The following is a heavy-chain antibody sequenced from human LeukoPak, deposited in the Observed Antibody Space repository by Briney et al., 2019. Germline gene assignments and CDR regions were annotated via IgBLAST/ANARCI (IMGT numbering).Heavy chain of an antibody. D-gene: IGHD6-13*01. V-gene: IGHV3-30*02. CDR2: IWYDGSNK. Sequence: GGSLRLSCAASGFTFSNYGMHWVRQAPGKGLEWVAVIWYDGSNKYYADSVKGRFTISRDNSKNTLYLQMNSLRGEDTAVYYCAKCPSNSSSWVFDYWGQGTLVTVSS. CDR1: GFTFSNYG. CDR3: AKCPSNSSSWVFDY. J-gene: IGHJ4*02.